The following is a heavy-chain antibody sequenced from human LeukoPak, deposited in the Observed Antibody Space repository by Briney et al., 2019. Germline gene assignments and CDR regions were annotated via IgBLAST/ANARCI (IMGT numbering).Heavy chain of an antibody. Sequence: GESLQISCKGSGYSFTSYWIGWVRQMPGKGLEWMGIIYPGDSDTRYSPSFQGQVTISADKSISTAYLQWSSLKASDTAMYYCASGYNYYDSSGYFDYWGQGTLVTVSS. CDR1: GYSFTSYW. V-gene: IGHV5-51*01. CDR2: IYPGDSDT. D-gene: IGHD3-22*01. CDR3: ASGYNYYDSSGYFDY. J-gene: IGHJ4*02.